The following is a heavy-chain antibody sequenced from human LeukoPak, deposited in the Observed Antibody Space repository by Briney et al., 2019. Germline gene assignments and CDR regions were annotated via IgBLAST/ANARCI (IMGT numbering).Heavy chain of an antibody. Sequence: PGGSLRLSCAASGFTFSSYAMSWVRQAPGKGLEWASSTSGSGGSTYYADSVKGRFIISRDNSKNTLYVQMNSLRAEDTAVYYCAKARSSSSSGEYYYGMDVWGQGTTVTVSS. V-gene: IGHV3-23*01. CDR2: TSGSGGST. J-gene: IGHJ6*02. CDR1: GFTFSSYA. CDR3: AKARSSSSSGEYYYGMDV. D-gene: IGHD6-6*01.